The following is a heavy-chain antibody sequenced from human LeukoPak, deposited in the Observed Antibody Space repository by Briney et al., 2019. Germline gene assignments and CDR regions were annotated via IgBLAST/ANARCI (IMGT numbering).Heavy chain of an antibody. Sequence: PGGSLRLSCAASGLTVSSNYMSWVRQAPGKGLEWVSIIYSGGNTNYADSVKGRFTISRDNSKNTLYLQMNSLRAEDTAVYYCARENYAALGRDAFDIWGQGTKVTVSS. CDR3: ARENYAALGRDAFDI. CDR1: GLTVSSNY. J-gene: IGHJ3*02. V-gene: IGHV3-53*01. CDR2: IYSGGNT. D-gene: IGHD2-2*01.